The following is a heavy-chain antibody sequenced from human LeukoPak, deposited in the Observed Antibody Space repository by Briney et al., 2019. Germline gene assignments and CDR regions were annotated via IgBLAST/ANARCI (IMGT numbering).Heavy chain of an antibody. V-gene: IGHV3-9*01. D-gene: IGHD3-9*01. CDR2: ISWNSGRI. J-gene: IGHJ6*02. Sequence: PGRSLRLSCAASGFTFDDYAMHWVRQAPGKGLEWVSGISWNSGRINYADSVKGRFTISRDNAKNSLYLQMNSLRAEDTALYYCAKDMHYDILTVPGPFGMDVWGQGTTVTVSS. CDR1: GFTFDDYA. CDR3: AKDMHYDILTVPGPFGMDV.